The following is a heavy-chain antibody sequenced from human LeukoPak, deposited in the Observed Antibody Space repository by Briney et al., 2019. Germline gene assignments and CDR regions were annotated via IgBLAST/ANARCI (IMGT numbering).Heavy chain of an antibody. CDR2: ISSSGSTI. CDR1: GFTFSNYS. V-gene: IGHV3-48*04. J-gene: IGHJ4*02. Sequence: GGSLRLSCAASGFTFSNYSMNWVRQAPGKGLEWVSYISSSGSTIYYADSVKGRFTISRDNAKNSLYLQMNSLRAEDTAVYYCARDIPTVTTDYWGQGTLVTVSS. D-gene: IGHD4-17*01. CDR3: ARDIPTVTTDY.